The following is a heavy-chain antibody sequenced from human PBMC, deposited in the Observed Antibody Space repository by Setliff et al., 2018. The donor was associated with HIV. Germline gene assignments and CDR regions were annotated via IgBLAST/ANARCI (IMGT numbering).Heavy chain of an antibody. CDR3: ATRPVAGNVWKAHYYGMDV. Sequence: SVKVSCKAFGGTFSSYAFSWVREAPGQGLEWMGGIIPFFHSQNYAQRFQGRLTITADELTTTAYMELGSLTPEDTAIYFCATRPVAGNVWKAHYYGMDVWGQGTTVTVSS. CDR2: IIPFFHSQ. V-gene: IGHV1-69*13. D-gene: IGHD6-19*01. CDR1: GGTFSSYA. J-gene: IGHJ6*02.